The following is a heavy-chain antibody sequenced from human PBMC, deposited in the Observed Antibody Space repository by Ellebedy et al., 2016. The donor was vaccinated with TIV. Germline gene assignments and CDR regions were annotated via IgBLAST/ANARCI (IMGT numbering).Heavy chain of an antibody. J-gene: IGHJ3*01. D-gene: IGHD5-24*01. V-gene: IGHV3-23*01. CDR3: AKDQVAGDGRWVFDS. Sequence: GESLKISCAASGFRFGDYYMTWIRQAPGRGLEWVSGMHGSGRGISYSESVKGRFIISRDNSKNILYLQMNSLRAEDTAIYYCAKDQVAGDGRWVFDSWGQGTVVTVSS. CDR1: GFRFGDYY. CDR2: MHGSGRGI.